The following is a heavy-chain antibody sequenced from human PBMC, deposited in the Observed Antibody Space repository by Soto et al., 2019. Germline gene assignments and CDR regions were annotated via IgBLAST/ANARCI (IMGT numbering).Heavy chain of an antibody. CDR3: ACPRRADFWSGDSYYYGMDV. CDR1: GXXXXXYA. CDR2: XXPIFGTA. D-gene: IGHD3-3*01. J-gene: IGHJ6*02. Sequence: QVQLVQSGAEVXKXXXXXXXXXKAXGXXXXXYAXXXVRXAXXXXXXXXXXXXPIFGTANYAQKFQGRVTITADESTSTAYMELSSLRSEDTAVYYCACPRRADFWSGDSYYYGMDVWGQGTTVTVSS. V-gene: IGHV1-69*01.